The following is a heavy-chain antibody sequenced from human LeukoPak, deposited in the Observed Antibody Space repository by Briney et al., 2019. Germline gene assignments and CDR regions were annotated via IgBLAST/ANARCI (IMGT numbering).Heavy chain of an antibody. D-gene: IGHD6-19*01. Sequence: SQTLSLTCAISGDSVSSDSAAWYWIRQSPSRGLEWLGRTYYRSKWFNDYAVSVRSRIIINPDTSKNQLSLHLNSVTPEDTAVYYCARVRRIAVTAYYFDSWGQGTLVTVSS. CDR3: ARVRRIAVTAYYFDS. CDR1: GDSVSSDSAA. J-gene: IGHJ4*02. CDR2: TYYRSKWFN. V-gene: IGHV6-1*01.